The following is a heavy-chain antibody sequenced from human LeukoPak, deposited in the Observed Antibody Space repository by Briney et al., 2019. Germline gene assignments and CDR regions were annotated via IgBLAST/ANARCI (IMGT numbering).Heavy chain of an antibody. D-gene: IGHD6-13*01. CDR3: ARGLSSSLDV. CDR2: INHSGST. J-gene: IGHJ6*02. CDR1: GGSFSGYY. V-gene: IGHV4-34*01. Sequence: SETLSLTCAVYGGSFSGYYWSWIRQPPGKGLEWIGEINHSGSTNYNPSLKSRVTISVDTSKNQFSLKLSSVTAADTAVYYCARGLSSSLDVRGQGTTVTVSS.